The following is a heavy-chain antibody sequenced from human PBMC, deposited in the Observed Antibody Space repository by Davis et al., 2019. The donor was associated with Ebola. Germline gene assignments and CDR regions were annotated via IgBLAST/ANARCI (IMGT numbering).Heavy chain of an antibody. CDR1: GFTFDDYA. CDR3: AREMGLP. Sequence: PGGSLRLSCAASGFTFDDYAMHWVRQAPGKGLEWVSGISWNSGSIGYADSVKGRFIISRDNAKNTLYLQMNSLRADDTALYYCAREMGLPYGQGTLVTVSS. V-gene: IGHV3-9*01. J-gene: IGHJ5*02. CDR2: ISWNSGSI. D-gene: IGHD2-8*01.